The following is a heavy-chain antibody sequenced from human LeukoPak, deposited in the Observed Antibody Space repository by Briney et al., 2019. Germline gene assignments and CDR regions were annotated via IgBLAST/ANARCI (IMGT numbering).Heavy chain of an antibody. Sequence: PSETLSLTCTVSGGSISSSSYYWGWIRQPPGKGLEWIGSIYYSGSTYYNPSLKSRVTISVDTSKNQFSLKLSSVTAADTAVYYCARQNGRKSGLDYWGQGTLVTVSS. J-gene: IGHJ4*02. D-gene: IGHD2-15*01. CDR3: ARQNGRKSGLDY. V-gene: IGHV4-39*01. CDR2: IYYSGST. CDR1: GGSISSSSYY.